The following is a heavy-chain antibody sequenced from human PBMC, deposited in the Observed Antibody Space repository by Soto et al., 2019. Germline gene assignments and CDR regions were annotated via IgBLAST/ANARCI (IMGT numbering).Heavy chain of an antibody. CDR1: GFTFSSYA. Sequence: EVQLLESGGGLVQPGGSLRLSCAASGFTFSSYAMSWVRQAPGKGLEWVSAISGSGGSTYYADSVKGRFTISRDNSKNTLYLQMNSLRAEDTAVYYCGKAGVLVLVNRWFDPWGQGTLVTVSS. J-gene: IGHJ5*02. V-gene: IGHV3-23*01. CDR2: ISGSGGST. D-gene: IGHD3-9*01. CDR3: GKAGVLVLVNRWFDP.